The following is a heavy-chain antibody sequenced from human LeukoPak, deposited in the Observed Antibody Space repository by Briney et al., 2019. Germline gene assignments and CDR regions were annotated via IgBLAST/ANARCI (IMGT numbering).Heavy chain of an antibody. J-gene: IGHJ6*03. CDR2: ITSSGTYI. Sequence: SGGSLRLSCAASGFTFNNYNMNWVRQAPGKALEWVSSITSSGTYIFYADSVKGRFTISRDNAKNSLYLQMNSLGPEDTAVYYCARDPYSGNYGNYYYYYMDVWGKGTTVTISS. CDR1: GFTFNNYN. D-gene: IGHD1-26*01. CDR3: ARDPYSGNYGNYYYYYMDV. V-gene: IGHV3-21*01.